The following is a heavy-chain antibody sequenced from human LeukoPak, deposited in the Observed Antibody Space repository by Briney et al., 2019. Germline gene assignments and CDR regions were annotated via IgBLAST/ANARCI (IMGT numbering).Heavy chain of an antibody. J-gene: IGHJ5*02. CDR3: AREPNYYGSGTGWFDP. Sequence: MTSQTLSLTCAVSGGSISSGGYSWSWIRQPPGKGLEWIGYIYHSGSTYYNPSLKSRVTISVDTSKNQLSLKLSSVTAADTAVYYCAREPNYYGSGTGWFDPWGQGTLVTVSS. V-gene: IGHV4-30-4*07. CDR1: GGSISSGGYS. D-gene: IGHD3-10*01. CDR2: IYHSGST.